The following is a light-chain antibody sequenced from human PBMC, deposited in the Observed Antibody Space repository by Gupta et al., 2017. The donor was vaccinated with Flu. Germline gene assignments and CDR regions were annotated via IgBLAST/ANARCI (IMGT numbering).Light chain of an antibody. V-gene: IGKV1-9*01. Sequence: DIQLTQSPSFLSASVGDRVTITCRASQGISSYLAWYQQKPGKAPKLLIYAASTLQSGVPSRFSGSGSGTEFTLTISSLQPEDFATYYCQQLNSYPPFGGGTKVGIK. CDR1: QGISSY. CDR3: QQLNSYPP. J-gene: IGKJ4*01. CDR2: AAS.